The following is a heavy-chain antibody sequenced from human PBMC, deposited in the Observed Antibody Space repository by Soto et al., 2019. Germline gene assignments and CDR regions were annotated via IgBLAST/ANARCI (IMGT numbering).Heavy chain of an antibody. CDR1: GYTFIRNS. CDR2: IHPSDSQA. CDR3: GTYDTFWSA. Sequence: EVQLVQSGTEVKKPGDSLKISCEFPGYTFIRNSIAWLRQMPGRGLEWMGLIHPSDSQAKYSPSFQGQVTISVDRSTNTAYLQWNSLKASDTAMYYCGTYDTFWSAWGQGTLVIVSS. V-gene: IGHV5-51*01. D-gene: IGHD3-3*01. J-gene: IGHJ5*02.